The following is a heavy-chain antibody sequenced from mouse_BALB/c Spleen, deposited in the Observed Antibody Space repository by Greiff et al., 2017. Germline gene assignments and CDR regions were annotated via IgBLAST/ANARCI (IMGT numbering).Heavy chain of an antibody. CDR3: ARGYYGSSYVRFDY. V-gene: IGHV2-9*02. CDR2: IWAGGST. CDR1: GFSLTSYG. J-gene: IGHJ2*01. Sequence: VQLQESGPGLVAPSQSLSITCTVSGFSLTSYGVHWVRQPPGKGLEWLGVIWAGGSTNYNSALMSRLSISKDNSKSQVFLKMNSLQTDDTAMYYCARGYYGSSYVRFDYWGQGTTLTVSS. D-gene: IGHD1-1*01.